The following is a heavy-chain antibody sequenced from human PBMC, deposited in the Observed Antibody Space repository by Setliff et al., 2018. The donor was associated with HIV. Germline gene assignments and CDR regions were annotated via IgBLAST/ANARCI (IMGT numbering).Heavy chain of an antibody. CDR1: GFTFSSYS. CDR3: AREELGIEGGAFDI. CDR2: ISSSSSYI. J-gene: IGHJ3*02. Sequence: GGSLRLSCAASGFTFSSYSMNWVRQAPGKGLEWVSSISSSSSYIYYADSVKGRFTISRDNAKNSLYLQMNSLRAEDTAVYYCAREELGIEGGAFDIWGQGTLVTVSS. D-gene: IGHD7-27*01. V-gene: IGHV3-21*01.